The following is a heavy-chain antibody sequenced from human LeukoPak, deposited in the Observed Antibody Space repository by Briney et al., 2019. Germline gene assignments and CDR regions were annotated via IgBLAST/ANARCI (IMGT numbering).Heavy chain of an antibody. CDR1: GFTFSSYE. CDR3: ARDQMAAGNNWFDP. V-gene: IGHV3-48*03. Sequence: GGSLRLSCAASGFTFSSYEMNWVRQAPGKGLEWVSYISSSGSTIYYADSVKGRFTISRDNAKNSLYLQMNSLRAEDTAVYYCARDQMAAGNNWFDPWGQGTLVTVSS. J-gene: IGHJ5*02. D-gene: IGHD6-13*01. CDR2: ISSSGSTI.